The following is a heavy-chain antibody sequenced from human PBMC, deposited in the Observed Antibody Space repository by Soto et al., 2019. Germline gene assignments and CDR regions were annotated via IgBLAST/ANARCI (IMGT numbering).Heavy chain of an antibody. CDR2: IYYSGST. CDR3: ATILTGYSTLDY. CDR1: GGSVSSGSYY. Sequence: SETLSLTCTVSGGSVSSGSYYWSWIRQPPGKGLEWIGYIYYSGSTNYNPSLKSRVTISVDTSKNQFSLKLSSVTAADTAVYYCATILTGYSTLDYRGQGTLVTVSS. D-gene: IGHD3-9*01. J-gene: IGHJ4*02. V-gene: IGHV4-61*01.